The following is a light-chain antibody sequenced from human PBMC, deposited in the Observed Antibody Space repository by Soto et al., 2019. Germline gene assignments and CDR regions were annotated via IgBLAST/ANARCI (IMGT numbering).Light chain of an antibody. J-gene: IGLJ2*01. CDR3: HSYDVSLRGPA. Sequence: QSVLTQPPSLSGAPGQRVTISCTGSRSNIGAGYDVHWYQHLPGTAPKVLIFDNSNRPSGVPDRFSGSKSGTSAYLAITGLQAEDEAVYYCHSYDVSLRGPAFGGGTQLTVL. CDR1: RSNIGAGYD. CDR2: DNS. V-gene: IGLV1-40*01.